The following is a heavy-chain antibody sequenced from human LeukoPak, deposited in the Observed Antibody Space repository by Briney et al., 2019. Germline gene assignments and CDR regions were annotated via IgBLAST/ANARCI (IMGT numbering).Heavy chain of an antibody. D-gene: IGHD1-1*01. CDR3: ARDHDFALDY. Sequence: PGGSLRLSCAASGFTFSSYSMNWVRQPPGKGLEWVSYISNSGNSIYYADSVKGRFTISRDNAKNSLDLQMSSLRDEDTAVYYSARDHDFALDYWGQGTLVTVSS. CDR2: ISNSGNSI. J-gene: IGHJ4*02. CDR1: GFTFSSYS. V-gene: IGHV3-48*02.